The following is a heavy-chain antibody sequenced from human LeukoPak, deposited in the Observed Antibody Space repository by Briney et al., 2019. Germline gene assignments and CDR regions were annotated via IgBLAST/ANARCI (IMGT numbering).Heavy chain of an antibody. Sequence: ASVKVSCKASGYTFTGYYMHWVRQAPGQGLEWMGRINPNSGGTNYAQKFQGRATMTRDTSISTAYMELSRLRSDDTAVYYCASLWGATSLWYYYYMDVWGKGTTVTVSS. CDR3: ASLWGATSLWYYYYMDV. J-gene: IGHJ6*03. CDR1: GYTFTGYY. CDR2: INPNSGGT. V-gene: IGHV1-2*06. D-gene: IGHD1-26*01.